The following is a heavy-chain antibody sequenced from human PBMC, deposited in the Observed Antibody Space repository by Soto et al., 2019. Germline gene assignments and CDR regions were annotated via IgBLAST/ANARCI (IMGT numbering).Heavy chain of an antibody. CDR1: GFSFTNAW. Sequence: EVLLVESGGGLVKPGGSLSLSCAASGFSFTNAWVSWVRQAPGKGLEWVGRIKSKTAGETTDYAAPVKDRFTISRDDSKNTVFLQLNCLKNEDPAVYYCAANLMGYHSFDCGGQGTLVTVSS. J-gene: IGHJ4*02. CDR3: AANLMGYHSFDC. D-gene: IGHD5-12*01. CDR2: IKSKTAGETT. V-gene: IGHV3-15*01.